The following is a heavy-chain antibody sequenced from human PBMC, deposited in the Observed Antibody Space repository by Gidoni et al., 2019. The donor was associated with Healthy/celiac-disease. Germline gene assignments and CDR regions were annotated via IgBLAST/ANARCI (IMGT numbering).Heavy chain of an antibody. CDR2: IYPGDSDT. V-gene: IGHV5-51*01. D-gene: IGHD3-10*01. CDR1: GYSFTSYW. Sequence: EVQLVQSGAEVKKPGESLKISCKGSGYSFTSYWIGWGRQMPGKGLEWMGIIYPGDSDTRYSPSFQGQVTISADKSISTAYLQWSSLKASDTAMYYCARTSASITMLPLDFDYWGQGTLVTVSS. CDR3: ARTSASITMLPLDFDY. J-gene: IGHJ4*02.